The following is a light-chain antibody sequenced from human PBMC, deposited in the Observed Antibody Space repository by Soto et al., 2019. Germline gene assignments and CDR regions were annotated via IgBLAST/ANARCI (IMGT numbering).Light chain of an antibody. CDR3: SSYADRYTLV. V-gene: IGLV2-11*01. CDR2: DVS. CDR1: SSDVGAFNF. Sequence: SALTQPRSVSGSPGQSVTISCTGTSSDVGAFNFVSWYQHHPGKAPKLMIYDVSKRPSGVPDRFSGSKSGNTASLTISGLLADDEADYYCSSYADRYTLVFGGGTKVTVL. J-gene: IGLJ2*01.